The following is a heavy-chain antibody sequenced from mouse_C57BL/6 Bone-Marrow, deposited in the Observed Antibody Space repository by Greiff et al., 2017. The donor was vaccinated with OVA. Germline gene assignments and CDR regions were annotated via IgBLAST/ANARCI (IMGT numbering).Heavy chain of an antibody. J-gene: IGHJ2*01. CDR1: GYTFTSYW. V-gene: IGHV1-52*01. D-gene: IGHD2-5*01. Sequence: QVQLQQPGAELVRPGSSVKLSCKASGYTFTSYWMHWVKQRPIQGLEWIGNIDPSDSETHYNQKFKDKATLTVDKSSSTAYMQLSSLTSEDSAVYYCAIRDYSNPYYFDYWGQGTTLTVSS. CDR3: AIRDYSNPYYFDY. CDR2: IDPSDSET.